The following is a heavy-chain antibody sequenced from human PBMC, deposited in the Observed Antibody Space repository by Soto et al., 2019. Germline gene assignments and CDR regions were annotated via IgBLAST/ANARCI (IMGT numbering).Heavy chain of an antibody. D-gene: IGHD3-16*01. CDR3: ARRWGTQIAY. Sequence: QVQLQESGPGLVKPSETLSLTCTVSGGSISSYYWSWIRQPPGKGLEWIGYIYYSGSTNYNPSLKSRVTIAVDTSKNQFSLKLSSVTAADTAVYYCARRWGTQIAYWGQGTLVTVSS. CDR1: GGSISSYY. CDR2: IYYSGST. V-gene: IGHV4-59*08. J-gene: IGHJ4*02.